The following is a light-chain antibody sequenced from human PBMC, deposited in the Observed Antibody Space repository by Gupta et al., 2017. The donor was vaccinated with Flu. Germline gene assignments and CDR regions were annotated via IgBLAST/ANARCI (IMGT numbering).Light chain of an antibody. CDR3: RQYENLPLT. J-gene: IGKJ4*01. V-gene: IGKV1-33*01. CDR1: QDISNY. CDR2: DAS. Sequence: DIQMPQSPSSLSASVGDSVTITCQESQDISNYLNWYQQKPGKAPKLLIYDASNLETGVPSRCSGSGSGTDFTFTISSLQPDDIATYYCRQYENLPLTFGGGTKVEIK.